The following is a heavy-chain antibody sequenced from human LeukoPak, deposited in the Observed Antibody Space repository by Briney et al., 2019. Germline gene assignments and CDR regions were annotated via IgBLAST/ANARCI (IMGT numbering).Heavy chain of an antibody. CDR1: GFTFSSYG. Sequence: GGSLRLSCAASGFTFSSYGMHWVCQAPGKGLEWVAVISYDGSNKYYADSVKGRFTISRDNSKNTLYLQMNSLRAEDTAVYYCAKDLEGYRDSSGYPQALDYWGQGTLSPSPQ. D-gene: IGHD3-22*01. CDR2: ISYDGSNK. J-gene: IGHJ4*02. CDR3: AKDLEGYRDSSGYPQALDY. V-gene: IGHV3-30*18.